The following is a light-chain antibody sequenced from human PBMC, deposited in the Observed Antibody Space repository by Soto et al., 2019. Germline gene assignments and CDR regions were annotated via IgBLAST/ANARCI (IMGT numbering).Light chain of an antibody. V-gene: IGKV3-20*01. J-gene: IGKJ1*01. CDR1: QSVSSY. CDR2: GAS. Sequence: EIVMTHSPATLSVSPGERATLSCRASQSVSSYLAWYQQKPGQAPRLLIYGASSRATGIPDRFSGSGSGTDFTLTIRRLEPEDFAVYYCQQYGSSYPWTFGQGTKVDIK. CDR3: QQYGSSYPWT.